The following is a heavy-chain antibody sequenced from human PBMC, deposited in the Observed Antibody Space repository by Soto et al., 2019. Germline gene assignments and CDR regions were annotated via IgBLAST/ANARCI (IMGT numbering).Heavy chain of an antibody. CDR2: ISSSSSYI. CDR3: ARGPTYYDFWSGYGYYYYYMDV. Sequence: GGSLRLSCAASGFTFSSYSMNWVRQAPGKGLEWVSSISSSSSYIYYADSVKGRFTISRDNAKNSLYLQMNSLRAEDTAVYYCARGPTYYDFWSGYGYYYYYMDVWGKGTTVTVSS. V-gene: IGHV3-21*01. J-gene: IGHJ6*03. CDR1: GFTFSSYS. D-gene: IGHD3-3*01.